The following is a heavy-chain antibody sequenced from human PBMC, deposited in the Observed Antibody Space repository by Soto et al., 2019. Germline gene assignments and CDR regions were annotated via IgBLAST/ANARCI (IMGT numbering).Heavy chain of an antibody. Sequence: QVQLQESGPGLVKPSGTLSLTCAVSSGSISSSNWWSWVRQPPGKGLEWIGEIYHSGSTNYNPSLKSRVTISVDKSKNQFSLKLSSVTAADTAVYYCARATSTDYGDWGNWFDPWGQGTLVTVSS. J-gene: IGHJ5*02. D-gene: IGHD4-17*01. V-gene: IGHV4-4*02. CDR3: ARATSTDYGDWGNWFDP. CDR2: IYHSGST. CDR1: SGSISSSNW.